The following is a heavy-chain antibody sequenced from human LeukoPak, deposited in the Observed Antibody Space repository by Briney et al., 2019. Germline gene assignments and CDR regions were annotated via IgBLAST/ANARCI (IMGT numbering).Heavy chain of an antibody. CDR3: ARDEREYGSGSYPAV. CDR2: ISGSGGST. Sequence: GGSLRLSYAASGYTFSSYAMSWVRQAPGKGLEWVSAISGSGGSTYYADSVKGRFTISRDNSKNTLYLQMNSLRAEDTAVYYCARDEREYGSGSYPAVWGQGTTVTVSS. V-gene: IGHV3-23*01. D-gene: IGHD3-10*01. CDR1: GYTFSSYA. J-gene: IGHJ6*02.